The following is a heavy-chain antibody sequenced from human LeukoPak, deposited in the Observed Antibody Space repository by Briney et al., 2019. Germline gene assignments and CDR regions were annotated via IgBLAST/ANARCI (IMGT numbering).Heavy chain of an antibody. CDR3: ARVITVYNDYEEVAEYFQH. CDR1: GFTFSRYS. V-gene: IGHV3-21*01. CDR2: ITTSSSYI. Sequence: GGSLRLSCAASGFTFSRYSLNGVRQAPGRGLEWVSSITTSSSYIYYADSVKGRFTIFRDNARNSLYLQMNSLRAEDTAVYYCARVITVYNDYEEVAEYFQHWGQGTLVIVSS. J-gene: IGHJ1*01. D-gene: IGHD4-17*01.